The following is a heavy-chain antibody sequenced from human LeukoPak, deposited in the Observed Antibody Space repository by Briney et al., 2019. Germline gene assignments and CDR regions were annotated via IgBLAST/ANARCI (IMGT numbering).Heavy chain of an antibody. CDR2: INWNGGST. V-gene: IGHV3-20*04. CDR1: GFTFDNYG. Sequence: GGSLRLSCAASGFTFDNYGMSWVRQAPGKGLEWVSGINWNGGSTGYADSVKGRFTISRDNAKSSLYLQMNSLRAEDTALYYCARIDTYYYYSSGYYSAFDIWGQGTIVTVSS. D-gene: IGHD3-22*01. J-gene: IGHJ3*02. CDR3: ARIDTYYYYSSGYYSAFDI.